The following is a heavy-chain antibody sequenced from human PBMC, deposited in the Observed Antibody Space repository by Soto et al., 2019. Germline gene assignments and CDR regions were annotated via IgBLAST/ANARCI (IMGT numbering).Heavy chain of an antibody. J-gene: IGHJ6*02. CDR2: IKQDGSEK. Sequence: GGSLRLSCAASGFTFSTYWMSWVRQSPGKGLEWVANIKQDGSEKYYADSVKGRFTISRDNSKNTLYLQMNSLRAEDTAVYYCAKDALYYYDSSGPNQYYYYGMDVWGQGTTVTVSS. CDR3: AKDALYYYDSSGPNQYYYYGMDV. V-gene: IGHV3-7*01. CDR1: GFTFSTYW. D-gene: IGHD3-22*01.